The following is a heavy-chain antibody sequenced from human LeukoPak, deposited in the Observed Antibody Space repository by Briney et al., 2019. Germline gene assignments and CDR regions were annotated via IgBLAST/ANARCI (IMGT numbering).Heavy chain of an antibody. CDR2: INSDGSST. D-gene: IGHD3-10*01. V-gene: IGHV3-74*01. CDR3: ARDFYLPGMASAGSDY. J-gene: IGHJ4*02. Sequence: GGSSRLSCAASGFTFHTYWMHWVREVPGKGLVCVSRINSDGSSTAYADSVKGRFTISRDNAKNTLFLQMNSLRAEDTAVYYCARDFYLPGMASAGSDYWGQGTLVTVSS. CDR1: GFTFHTYW.